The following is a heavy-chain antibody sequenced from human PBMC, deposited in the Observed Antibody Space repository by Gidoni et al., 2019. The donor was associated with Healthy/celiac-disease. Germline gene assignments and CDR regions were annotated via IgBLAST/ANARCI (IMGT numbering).Heavy chain of an antibody. J-gene: IGHJ4*02. V-gene: IGHV3-23*01. Sequence: EVQLLESGGGLVQPGGSLRLSCAASGFTFSSYALSWVRQAPGKGLEGGSVISGSGGSTYYADSVKGRFTISRDNSKNTLYLQMNSLRAEDTAVYYCAKALTGYYDSSGFVHGFDYWGQGTLVTVSS. CDR3: AKALTGYYDSSGFVHGFDY. D-gene: IGHD3-22*01. CDR2: ISGSGGST. CDR1: GFTFSSYA.